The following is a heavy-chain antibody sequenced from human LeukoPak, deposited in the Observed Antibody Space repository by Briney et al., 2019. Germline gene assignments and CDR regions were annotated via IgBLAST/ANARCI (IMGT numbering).Heavy chain of an antibody. CDR2: INHSGST. V-gene: IGHV4-34*01. Sequence: SETLSLTCAVYGGSFSGYYWSWIRQPPGKGLEWIGEINHSGSTNYNPSLKSRVTISVDTSKNQFSPKLSSVTAADTAVYYCARDYGDFYYYGMDVWGQGTTVTVSS. CDR1: GGSFSGYY. D-gene: IGHD4-17*01. CDR3: ARDYGDFYYYGMDV. J-gene: IGHJ6*02.